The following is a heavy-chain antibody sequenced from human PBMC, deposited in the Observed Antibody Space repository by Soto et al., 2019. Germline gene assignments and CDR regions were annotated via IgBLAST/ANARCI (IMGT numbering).Heavy chain of an antibody. V-gene: IGHV4-31*03. CDR1: GVAVNNGSHY. Sequence: PSETLSLTCTVSGVAVNNGSHYLTWLRHFPGRGLEWIGYIYTSGHTYYNPSLKSRLAMSLDTAKNQFSLNVTSVTAADTAVYFCATAQAALQPFLGLWGQGTLVPVSS. CDR2: IYTSGHT. J-gene: IGHJ4*02. CDR3: ATAQAALQPFLGL. D-gene: IGHD3-16*01.